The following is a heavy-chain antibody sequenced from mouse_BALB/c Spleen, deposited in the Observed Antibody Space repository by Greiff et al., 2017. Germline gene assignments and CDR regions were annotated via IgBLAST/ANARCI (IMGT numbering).Heavy chain of an antibody. CDR3: ARRGSSYGSSPVYFDY. J-gene: IGHJ2*01. D-gene: IGHD1-1*01. CDR2: IYPGNGDT. CDR1: GYTFTSYN. Sequence: QVQLQQPGAELVKPGASVKMSCKASGYTFTSYNMHWVKQTPGQGLEWIGAIYPGNGDTSYNQKFKGKATLTADKSSSTAYMQLSSLTSEDSAVYYCARRGSSYGSSPVYFDYWGQGTTLTVAS. V-gene: IGHV1-12*01.